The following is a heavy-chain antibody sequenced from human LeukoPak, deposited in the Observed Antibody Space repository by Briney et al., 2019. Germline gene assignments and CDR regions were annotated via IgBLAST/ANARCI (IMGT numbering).Heavy chain of an antibody. V-gene: IGHV4-39*01. CDR1: GGSISSSSYY. CDR2: IYYSGST. CDR3: ARLYGDRYFDL. Sequence: SETLSLTCTVSGGSISSSSYYWSWIRQPPGKGLEWIGSIYYSGSTYYNPSLKSRVTISVDTSKNQFSLKLSSVTAADTAVYYCARLYGDRYFDLWGRGTLVTVSS. J-gene: IGHJ2*01. D-gene: IGHD4-17*01.